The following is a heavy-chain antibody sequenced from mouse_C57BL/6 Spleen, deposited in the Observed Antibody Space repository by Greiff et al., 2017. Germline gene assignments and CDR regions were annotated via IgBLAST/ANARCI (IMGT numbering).Heavy chain of an antibody. CDR3: ARGLLPDY. D-gene: IGHD2-10*01. Sequence: EVKLVESEGGLVQPGSSMKLSCTASGFTFSDYYMAWVRQVPEKGLEWVANINYDGSSTYYLDSLKSRFIISRDNAKNILYLQMSSLKSEDTATYYCARGLLPDYWGQGTTLTVSS. V-gene: IGHV5-16*01. CDR2: INYDGSST. CDR1: GFTFSDYY. J-gene: IGHJ2*01.